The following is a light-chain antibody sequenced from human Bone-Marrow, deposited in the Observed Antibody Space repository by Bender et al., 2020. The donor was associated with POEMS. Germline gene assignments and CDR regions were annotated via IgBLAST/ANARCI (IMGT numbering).Light chain of an antibody. CDR3: CSYARSSSLGVA. CDR1: SSDVGSYDL. J-gene: IGLJ2*01. CDR2: EVS. V-gene: IGLV2-23*02. Sequence: QSALTQPASVSGSLGQSITISCAGTSSDVGSYDLVSWYQQHPGKAPKLMIYEVSKRPSGVSNRFSGSKSGNTASLTISGLQAEDEADYYCCSYARSSSLGVAFGGGTKLTVL.